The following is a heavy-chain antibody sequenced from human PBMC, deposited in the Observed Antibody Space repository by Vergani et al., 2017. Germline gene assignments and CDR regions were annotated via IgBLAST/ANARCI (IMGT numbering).Heavy chain of an antibody. J-gene: IGHJ4*02. V-gene: IGHV3-23*01. CDR2: ISGSGGST. Sequence: EVQLLESGGGLVQPGGSLRLSCAASGFTFSSYAMSWVRQAPGKGLEWVSAISGSGGSTYYADSVKGRFTISRDNSKNTLYLQMNSLRAEDTAVYYCTKVRENYIVVVPAASFDCWGQGTLVTVSS. CDR1: GFTFSSYA. CDR3: TKVRENYIVVVPAASFDC. D-gene: IGHD2-2*01.